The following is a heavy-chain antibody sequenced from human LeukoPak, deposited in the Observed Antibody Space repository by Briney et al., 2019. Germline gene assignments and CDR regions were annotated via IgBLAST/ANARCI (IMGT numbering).Heavy chain of an antibody. V-gene: IGHV4-59*08. CDR3: ARREDFWYFDL. CDR2: IYYTGST. Sequence: GSLRLSCAASGFSFSNYAMSWVRQAPGKGLEWIGYIYYTGSTNYNPSLKSRVTFSVDTSKNHFSLKLISVTAADTAVYYCARREDFWYFDLWGRGTLVTVSS. J-gene: IGHJ2*01. CDR1: GFSFSNYA.